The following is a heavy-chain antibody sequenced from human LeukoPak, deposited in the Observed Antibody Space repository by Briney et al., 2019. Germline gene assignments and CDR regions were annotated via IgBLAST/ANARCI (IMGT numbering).Heavy chain of an antibody. CDR2: MDYSGRT. D-gene: IGHD2-15*01. CDR1: GGSFSSGSYY. J-gene: IGHJ4*02. CDR3: ARDRGRGAALDY. Sequence: ETLCVTCTVSGGSFSSGSYYWSWIRQPPGKGLEWIGYMDYSGRTNYNPSLKGRVTMSVKATKNQFSLKLSSFTAADTAVYYCARDRGRGAALDYWGQGTVDPVSS. V-gene: IGHV4-61*01.